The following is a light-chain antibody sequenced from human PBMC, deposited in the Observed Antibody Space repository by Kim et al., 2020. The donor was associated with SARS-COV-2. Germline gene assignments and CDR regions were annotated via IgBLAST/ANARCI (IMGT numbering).Light chain of an antibody. CDR1: QDIRND. CDR2: GAS. V-gene: IGKV1-17*01. CDR3: LQHSTYPIT. Sequence: VSGGDRFTITCRASQDIRNDLGWYQQNPGRAPKRLIYGASSLQSGVPSRFSGSGSGTEFTLTISSVQPEDFATYFCLQHSTYPITFGQGTRLEIK. J-gene: IGKJ5*01.